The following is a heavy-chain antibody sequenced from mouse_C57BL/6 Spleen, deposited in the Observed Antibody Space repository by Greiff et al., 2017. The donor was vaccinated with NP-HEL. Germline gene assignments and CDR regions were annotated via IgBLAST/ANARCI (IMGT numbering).Heavy chain of an antibody. CDR1: GYAFSSYW. D-gene: IGHD1-1*01. CDR3: ARGRKFDGSSAMDY. Sequence: VQGVESGAELVKPGASVKISCKASGYAFSSYWMNWVKQRPGKGLEWIGQIYPGDGDTNYNGKFKGKATLTADKSSSTAYMQLSSLTSEDSAVYFCARGRKFDGSSAMDYWGQGTSVTVSS. J-gene: IGHJ4*01. CDR2: IYPGDGDT. V-gene: IGHV1-80*01.